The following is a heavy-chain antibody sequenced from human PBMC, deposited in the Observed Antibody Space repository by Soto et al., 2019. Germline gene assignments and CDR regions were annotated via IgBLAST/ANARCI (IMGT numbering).Heavy chain of an antibody. V-gene: IGHV4-34*01. CDR2: INHSGST. CDR3: VSKLGSCTGGSCNWYFDL. D-gene: IGHD2-15*01. CDR1: GGSFSGFY. J-gene: IGHJ2*01. Sequence: SETLSLTCAVYGGSFSGFYWSWIRQPPGKGLEWIGEINHSGSTNYNPSLKSRVTISADTSKNQFSLQLSSVTAADTAVYYCVSKLGSCTGGSCNWYFDLWGRATLVTVSS.